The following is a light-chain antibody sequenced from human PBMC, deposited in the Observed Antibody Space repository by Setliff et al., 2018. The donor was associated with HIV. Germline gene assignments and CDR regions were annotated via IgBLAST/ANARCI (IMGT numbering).Light chain of an antibody. J-gene: IGLJ3*02. CDR2: ESS. CDR1: SSDVGAYKY. CDR3: SSYTSSDTLV. V-gene: IGLV2-14*01. Sequence: QSVLAQPASVSGSPGQSITISCTGTSSDVGAYKYVSWYQHYPGKAPKLMIYESSNRPSGVSTRFSGSKSGNTASLTISGLQPEDEAEYYCSSYTSSDTLVFGGGTKSPS.